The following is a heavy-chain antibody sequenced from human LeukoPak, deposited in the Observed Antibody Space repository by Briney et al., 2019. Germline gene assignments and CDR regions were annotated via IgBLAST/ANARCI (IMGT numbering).Heavy chain of an antibody. CDR1: GFTVTNNY. CDR3: ARGDGYNFFDC. CDR2: FYVGGAT. V-gene: IGHV3-53*01. J-gene: IGHJ4*02. D-gene: IGHD5-24*01. Sequence: GGSLRLSCAASGFTVTNNYMSWVRQAPGKGLEWVSVFYVGGATYYADSVKGRFTISRDNSENTLYLQMKSLRAEDTAVYYCARGDGYNFFDCWGQGTLVTVSS.